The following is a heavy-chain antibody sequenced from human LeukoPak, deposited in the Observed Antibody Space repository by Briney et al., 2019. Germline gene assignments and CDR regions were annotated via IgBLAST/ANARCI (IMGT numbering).Heavy chain of an antibody. CDR1: GFTFSTYL. D-gene: IGHD5-18*01. CDR2: INTDGSIT. V-gene: IGHV3-74*01. CDR3: ARAPGYSYGLLDY. J-gene: IGHJ4*02. Sequence: PGGSLRLSCAASGFTFSTYLMHWVRQAPGKELVWVSRINTDGSITTYADSVKGRFTISRDNAKNTLYLQMNSLRAEDTAVYYCARAPGYSYGLLDYWGQGTLVTVSS.